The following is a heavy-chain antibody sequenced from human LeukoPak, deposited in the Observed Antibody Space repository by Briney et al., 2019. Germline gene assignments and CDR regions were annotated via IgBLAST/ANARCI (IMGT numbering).Heavy chain of an antibody. CDR2: ISYDGSNK. CDR3: ARSYDSISSAFDI. Sequence: PGGSLRLSCAASGFTFSSYGMHWVRQAPGKGLEWVAVISYDGSNKYYADSVKGRFTISRDNSKNTLYLQMNSLRAEDTAVYYCARSYDSISSAFDIWGQGTMVTVSS. CDR1: GFTFSSYG. V-gene: IGHV3-30*03. D-gene: IGHD3-22*01. J-gene: IGHJ3*02.